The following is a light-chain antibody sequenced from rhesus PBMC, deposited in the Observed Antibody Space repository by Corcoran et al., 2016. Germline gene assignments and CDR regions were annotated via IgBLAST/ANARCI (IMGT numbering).Light chain of an antibody. CDR2: GAS. V-gene: IGKV3-42*01. CDR1: QSVSNN. Sequence: EIVMTQSPATLSLSPGERATLSCRASQSVSNNLAWYQQKPGQSPKLLIYGASSRATGIPDRFSGSGYGKEFTLTISSLEPGDVGVYYCQQDYSWPLTFGGGTKVELK. J-gene: IGKJ4*01. CDR3: QQDYSWPLT.